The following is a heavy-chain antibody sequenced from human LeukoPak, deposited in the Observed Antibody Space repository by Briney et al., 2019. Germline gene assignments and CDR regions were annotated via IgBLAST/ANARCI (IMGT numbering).Heavy chain of an antibody. D-gene: IGHD1-26*01. CDR3: ARAQSGGSYYVDHFDY. CDR1: GVTVSNNY. Sequence: PGGSLRLSCAASGVTVSNNYMTWVRQAPGKGLEWVSVIYSGGSTYYADSVKGRFTISRHNSRNTLYPQMNSLRAGDTAVYYCARAQSGGSYYVDHFDYWGQGTLVTVSS. V-gene: IGHV3-53*04. CDR2: IYSGGST. J-gene: IGHJ4*02.